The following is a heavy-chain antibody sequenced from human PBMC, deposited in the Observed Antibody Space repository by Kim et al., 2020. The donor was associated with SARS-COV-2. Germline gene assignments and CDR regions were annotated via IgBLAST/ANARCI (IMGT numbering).Heavy chain of an antibody. V-gene: IGHV4-4*07. CDR2: INTSGST. Sequence: SETLSLTCTVSGGSISSYYWSWIRQPAGKGLEWIGRINTSGSTNYNPSLKSRVTMSVDTSKNQFSLKLSSVTAADTAVYYCARGMGSSWYVNYFDYWGQGTLVTVSS. CDR1: GGSISSYY. D-gene: IGHD6-13*01. CDR3: ARGMGSSWYVNYFDY. J-gene: IGHJ4*02.